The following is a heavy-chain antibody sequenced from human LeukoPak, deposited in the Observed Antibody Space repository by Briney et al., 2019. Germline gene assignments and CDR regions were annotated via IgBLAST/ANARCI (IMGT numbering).Heavy chain of an antibody. V-gene: IGHV1-18*01. CDR3: ARKSGGSYFDFDY. Sequence: GASVKVSCKASGYTFTSYGINWVRQAPGQGPEWMGGTSAYNANTNYAQKLQGRVFMTTDTSTSTAYMELRSLRSDDTAVYYCARKSGGSYFDFDYWGQGTLVTVSS. CDR1: GYTFTSYG. D-gene: IGHD2-15*01. J-gene: IGHJ4*02. CDR2: TSAYNANT.